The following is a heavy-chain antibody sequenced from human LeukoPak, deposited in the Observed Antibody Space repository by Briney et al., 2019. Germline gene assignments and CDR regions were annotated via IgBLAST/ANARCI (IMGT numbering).Heavy chain of an antibody. CDR3: AKGVGIVATIPDY. D-gene: IGHD5-12*01. V-gene: IGHV3-23*01. J-gene: IGHJ4*02. Sequence: GGSLRLSCAASGFTFSSYAMSWVRHAAGKGLGWVSAISGSGGSTYYADSVKGRFTISRDNSKNTLYLQMNSLRAEDTAVYYCAKGVGIVATIPDYWGQGTLVTVSS. CDR1: GFTFSSYA. CDR2: ISGSGGST.